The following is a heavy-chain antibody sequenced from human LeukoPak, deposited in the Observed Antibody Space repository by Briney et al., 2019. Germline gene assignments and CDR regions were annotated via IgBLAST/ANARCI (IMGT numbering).Heavy chain of an antibody. Sequence: GGSLRLSCAASGFTFSSYGVHWVRQAPGRGLEWVAVIWYDGSNKYYVDSVKGRFTISRDNSKNTLSLQMNSLRAEDTAVYYCARGSSRWIATQSTYYYYGMDVWGQGTTVTVSS. CDR1: GFTFSSYG. J-gene: IGHJ6*02. D-gene: IGHD5-12*01. CDR2: IWYDGSNK. CDR3: ARGSSRWIATQSTYYYYGMDV. V-gene: IGHV3-33*01.